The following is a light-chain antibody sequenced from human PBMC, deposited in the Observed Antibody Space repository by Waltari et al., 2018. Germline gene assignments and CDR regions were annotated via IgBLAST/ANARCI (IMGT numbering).Light chain of an antibody. CDR1: QNSINY. CDR3: QHSHSIPIT. Sequence: DIQMTRPPPPLSASVGCRVTLPSRSSQNSINYLHWYQQKPGKAPNLLIYGASSLHSGVPSRFSGSGSGTDFTLTISGLQPEDFATYYCQHSHSIPITFGQGTRLESK. CDR2: GAS. V-gene: IGKV1-39*01. J-gene: IGKJ5*01.